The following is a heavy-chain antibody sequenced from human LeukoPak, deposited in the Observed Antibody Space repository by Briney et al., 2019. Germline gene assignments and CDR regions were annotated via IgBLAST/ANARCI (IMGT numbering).Heavy chain of an antibody. V-gene: IGHV3-7*01. J-gene: IGHJ5*02. CDR1: GFTFSDYW. CDR2: ISQDGSEK. Sequence: GGSLRLSCATSGFTFSDYWMSWVRQAPGKGLEWAATISQDGSEKYYVATVKGRFTISRDNVKNSLSLQMDSLRAEDTAVYYCVRDEGLSWFAPWGQGTLVTASS. CDR3: VRDEGLSWFAP.